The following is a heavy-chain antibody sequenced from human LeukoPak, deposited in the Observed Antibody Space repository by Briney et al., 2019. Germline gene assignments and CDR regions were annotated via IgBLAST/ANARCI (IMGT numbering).Heavy chain of an antibody. Sequence: PGGSLRLSCAASGFTFSTYSMNWVRQAPGKGLEWVSYISSGSSAIYYADSVKGRFVISRDNAKNSLYLQMNSLRDEDTAVYYCERGRSPPGVPAPGQRFDPWGQGTLVTVSS. D-gene: IGHD6-13*01. CDR2: ISSGSSAI. CDR3: ERGRSPPGVPAPGQRFDP. V-gene: IGHV3-48*02. CDR1: GFTFSTYS. J-gene: IGHJ5*02.